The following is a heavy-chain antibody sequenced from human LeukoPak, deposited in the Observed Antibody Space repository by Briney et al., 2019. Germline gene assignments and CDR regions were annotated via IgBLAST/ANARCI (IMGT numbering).Heavy chain of an antibody. V-gene: IGHV3-53*04. D-gene: IGHD5-18*01. CDR3: ARDRGYSYGYFDY. Sequence: GGSLRLSCAASGVTVSSKYMSWVRQAPGKGLGWVSVIYSGGSTYYADSVKGRFTISRHNSKNTLYLQMNSLRAEDTAVYYCARDRGYSYGYFDYWGQGTLVTVSS. CDR2: IYSGGST. CDR1: GVTVSSKY. J-gene: IGHJ4*02.